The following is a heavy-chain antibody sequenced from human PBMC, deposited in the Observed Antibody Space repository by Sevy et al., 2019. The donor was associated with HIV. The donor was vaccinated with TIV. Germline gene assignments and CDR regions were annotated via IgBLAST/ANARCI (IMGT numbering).Heavy chain of an antibody. CDR3: AGAYSSSWVDY. CDR1: GESVSSGSYY. D-gene: IGHD6-13*01. J-gene: IGHJ4*02. V-gene: IGHV4-61*01. Sequence: SETLSLTCTVSGESVSSGSYYWSWIRQPPGKGLEWIGYIYYSGSTKCKPSLKSRLTISVDTSKNQFSLKLSSVTAADTAMYYCAGAYSSSWVDYWGQGTLVTVSS. CDR2: IYYSGST.